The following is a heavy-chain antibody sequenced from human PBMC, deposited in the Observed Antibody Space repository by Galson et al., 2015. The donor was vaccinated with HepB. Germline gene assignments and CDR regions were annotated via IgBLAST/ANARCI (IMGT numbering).Heavy chain of an antibody. Sequence: SLRLSCAASGFTFSSYAMHWVRQAPGKGLEWVAVISYDGSNKYYADSVKGRFTISRDNSKNALYLQMNSLRAEDTAVYYCARSPTQLWVYFDYWGQGTLVTVSS. J-gene: IGHJ4*02. V-gene: IGHV3-30-3*01. CDR2: ISYDGSNK. CDR3: ARSPTQLWVYFDY. CDR1: GFTFSSYA. D-gene: IGHD5-18*01.